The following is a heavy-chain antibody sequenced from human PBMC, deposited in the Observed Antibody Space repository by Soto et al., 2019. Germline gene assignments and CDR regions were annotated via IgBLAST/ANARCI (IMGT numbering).Heavy chain of an antibody. CDR3: ARDGVGATAFWGYLDY. Sequence: QVQLVESGGGVVQPGRSLRLSYVASGFTFSGYGMHWVRQAPGKGLEWVAIIRYDGSNIYYADSVRGRFAISRDNSKNTLSLQMDSLGAEDTAVYDCARDGVGATAFWGYLDYWGQGALVTVSS. V-gene: IGHV3-33*01. CDR2: IRYDGSNI. D-gene: IGHD3-16*01. J-gene: IGHJ4*02. CDR1: GFTFSGYG.